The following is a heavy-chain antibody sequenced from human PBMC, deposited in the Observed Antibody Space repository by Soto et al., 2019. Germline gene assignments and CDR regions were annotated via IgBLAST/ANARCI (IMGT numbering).Heavy chain of an antibody. CDR2: VRDTGGYT. CDR1: GFTFSGYA. V-gene: IGHV3-23*01. D-gene: IGHD3-9*01. J-gene: IGHJ4*02. CDR3: AKPSHEMLTGYSPFDH. Sequence: EVQLLESGGGLVQPGGSLRLSCVASGFTFSGYAMSWVRQAPGKGLQWVSAVRDTGGYTYYADSLKGRFTISRDKSKSTLFLQMDSLPADDSALYYCAKPSHEMLTGYSPFDHWGQGTLVTVSS.